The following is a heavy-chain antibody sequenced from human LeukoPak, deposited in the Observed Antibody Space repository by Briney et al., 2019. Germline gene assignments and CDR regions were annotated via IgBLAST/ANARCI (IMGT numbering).Heavy chain of an antibody. D-gene: IGHD6-6*01. J-gene: IGHJ4*02. CDR2: ISYDGSNK. V-gene: IGHV3-30*18. CDR1: GFTFNSYS. CDR3: AKNRPLDY. Sequence: PGGSLRLSCAASGFTFNSYSMHWVRQAPGKGLEWVAVISYDGSNKYYADSVKGRFTISRDNSNNTLYLQMNSLRAEDTAVYYCAKNRPLDYWGQGTLVTVSS.